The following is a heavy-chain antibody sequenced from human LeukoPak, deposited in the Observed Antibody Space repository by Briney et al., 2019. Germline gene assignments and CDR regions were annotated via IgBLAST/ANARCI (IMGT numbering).Heavy chain of an antibody. V-gene: IGHV1-2*02. D-gene: IGHD2-21*02. CDR1: GYTFATYF. CDR3: ARPTYCGSDCYFNFDY. J-gene: IGHJ4*02. Sequence: VASVKVSCKTSGYTFATYFMHWVRQAPGQGLEWMGYIKPNSGVTNYAQKFRGRVTMTWDTSISTAYIELSGLTSDDTAIYYCARPTYCGSDCYFNFDYWGQETLVTVSS. CDR2: IKPNSGVT.